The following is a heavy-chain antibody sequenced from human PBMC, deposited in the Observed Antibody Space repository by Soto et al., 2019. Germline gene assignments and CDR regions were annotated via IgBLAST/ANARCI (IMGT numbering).Heavy chain of an antibody. CDR1: GFTFSSYW. V-gene: IGHV3-7*05. J-gene: IGHJ3*02. Sequence: EVQLVESGGGVVQHGGALRLSCAASGFTFSSYWMSWVRQAPGKGLEWVANIKQDGSEKYYVDSVKGRFAISRDNAKNPLYLQMNSLRAEDTAVYYCARENPHDSSGYYYEYAFDIWGQGTMVTVST. CDR2: IKQDGSEK. CDR3: ARENPHDSSGYYYEYAFDI. D-gene: IGHD3-22*01.